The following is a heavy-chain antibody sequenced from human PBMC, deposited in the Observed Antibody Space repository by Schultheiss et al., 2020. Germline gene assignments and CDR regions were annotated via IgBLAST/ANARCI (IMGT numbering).Heavy chain of an antibody. J-gene: IGHJ2*01. D-gene: IGHD3-22*01. CDR3: AKDYYDSSGYYPPGWYFDL. CDR2: ISYDGSNK. Sequence: GGSLRLSCAASGFTFSNYGMHWVRQAPGKGLEWVAVISYDGSNKYYADSVKGRFTISRDNSKNTLYLQMNSLRAEDTAVYYCAKDYYDSSGYYPPGWYFDLWGRGTLVTVSS. V-gene: IGHV3-30*18. CDR1: GFTFSNYG.